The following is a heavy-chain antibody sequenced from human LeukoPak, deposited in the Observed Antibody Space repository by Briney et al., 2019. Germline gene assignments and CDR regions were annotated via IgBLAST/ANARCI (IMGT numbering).Heavy chain of an antibody. V-gene: IGHV3-7*01. CDR2: IKQDGSEK. D-gene: IGHD3-3*01. CDR3: ARDFRSGYPSNWFDP. Sequence: GGSLRLSCAASGFTFSSYWMSWVRQAPGKGLEWVANIKQDGSEKYYVDSVKGRFTISRDNAKNSLYLQMNSLRAEDTAVYYCARDFRSGYPSNWFDPWGQGTLVTVSS. CDR1: GFTFSSYW. J-gene: IGHJ5*02.